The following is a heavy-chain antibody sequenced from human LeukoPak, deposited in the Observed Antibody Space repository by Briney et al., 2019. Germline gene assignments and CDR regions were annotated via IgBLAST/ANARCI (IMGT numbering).Heavy chain of an antibody. CDR3: AKQGRDWLRDYYYYMDV. V-gene: IGHV3-30*02. Sequence: GGSLRLSCAGSGFTFRGSAMHWVRQAPGKGLEWVAFIRYDGSNKYYADSVKGRFTISRDNSKNTLSLQMNSLRAEDTAVYYCAKQGRDWLRDYYYYMDVWGKGTTVTISS. CDR2: IRYDGSNK. J-gene: IGHJ6*03. D-gene: IGHD3-9*01. CDR1: GFTFRGSA.